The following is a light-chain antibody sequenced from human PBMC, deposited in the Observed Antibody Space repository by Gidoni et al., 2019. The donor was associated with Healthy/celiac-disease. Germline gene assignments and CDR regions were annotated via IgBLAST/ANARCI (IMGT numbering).Light chain of an antibody. Sequence: FMLTQPPPVSESPGKTVTISSTRSSGSIASNYVKWYQQRPGSAPTTVIYEDNQRPSGVPDRFSGSIDSSSNSASLTISGLKTEDEADYYCQSYDSSNQVFGGGTKLTVL. CDR3: QSYDSSNQV. CDR1: SGSIASNY. CDR2: EDN. V-gene: IGLV6-57*04. J-gene: IGLJ3*02.